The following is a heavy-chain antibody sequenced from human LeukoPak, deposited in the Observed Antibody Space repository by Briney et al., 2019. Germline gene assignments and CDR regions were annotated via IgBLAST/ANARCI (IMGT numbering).Heavy chain of an antibody. CDR1: GYIFTNYG. CDR3: ARLPTIAAPAWTYQPFDP. V-gene: IGHV1-18*04. D-gene: IGHD6-13*01. Sequence: ASVKVSCKTSGYIFTNYGINWVRQAPGQGLDWMGWISAYNGNTEYAQKLQGRVTMTTDTSTSTAYMELRSLRSDDTAVYYCARLPTIAAPAWTYQPFDPWGQGTLVTVSS. CDR2: ISAYNGNT. J-gene: IGHJ5*02.